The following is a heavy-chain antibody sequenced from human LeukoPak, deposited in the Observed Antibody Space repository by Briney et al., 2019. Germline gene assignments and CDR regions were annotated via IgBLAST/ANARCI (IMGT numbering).Heavy chain of an antibody. V-gene: IGHV3-23*01. CDR2: IRGSDGDT. D-gene: IGHD1-1*01. CDR3: TTLDFDY. CDR1: GFTFSSYS. Sequence: HPGGSLRLFCAASGFTFSSYSMTWIRQAPGKGLEWISTIRGSDGDTYYADSVKGRFTISRDKSKNTLYLQMNSLRAEDTAVYYCTTLDFDYWGQGTLVTVSS. J-gene: IGHJ4*02.